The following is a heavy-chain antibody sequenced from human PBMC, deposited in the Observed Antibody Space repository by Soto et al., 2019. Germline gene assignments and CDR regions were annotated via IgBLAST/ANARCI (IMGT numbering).Heavy chain of an antibody. D-gene: IGHD2-21*01. CDR3: VRLKRVGCSEFDY. CDR2: IDSDGSST. J-gene: IGHJ4*02. Sequence: EVRLVESGGGLVQPGGSLRLSCAASGFTFSSYWMTWVRQAPGKGLMWVSRIDSDGSSTTYGDSVKGRFTISRDSAKNTLYLQMNSLRAEDTAIYYCVRLKRVGCSEFDYWGQGTLVTVSS. CDR1: GFTFSSYW. V-gene: IGHV3-74*01.